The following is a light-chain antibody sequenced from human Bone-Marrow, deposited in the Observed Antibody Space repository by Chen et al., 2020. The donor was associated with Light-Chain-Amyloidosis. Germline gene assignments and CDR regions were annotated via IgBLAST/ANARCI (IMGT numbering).Light chain of an antibody. CDR3: QQYYSTPWT. Sequence: DIVMTQSPDSLAVSLAERARINCKSSQSVLYISNNKNYLAWYQQKPGQPPKLLIYWASTRESGVPDRFGGSGSGTDFTLTISSLQAEDVAVYYCQQYYSTPWTFGQGTKVEIK. V-gene: IGKV4-1*01. CDR1: QSVLYISNNKNY. CDR2: WAS. J-gene: IGKJ1*01.